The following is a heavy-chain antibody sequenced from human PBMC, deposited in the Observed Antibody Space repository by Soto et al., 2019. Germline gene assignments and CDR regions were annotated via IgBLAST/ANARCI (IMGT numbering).Heavy chain of an antibody. D-gene: IGHD3-3*02. CDR1: GFTFSRYG. V-gene: IGHV3-33*01. Sequence: QVQLVESGGGVVQPGRSLRLYCAASGFTFSRYGMHWVRQAPGKGLEWVAVIWYDGSNKYYADSVKGRFTISRDNSKNTMYLQMNSLRAEDTAVYYCARDPLAYYYGMDVWGQGTTVTGSS. J-gene: IGHJ6*02. CDR2: IWYDGSNK. CDR3: ARDPLAYYYGMDV.